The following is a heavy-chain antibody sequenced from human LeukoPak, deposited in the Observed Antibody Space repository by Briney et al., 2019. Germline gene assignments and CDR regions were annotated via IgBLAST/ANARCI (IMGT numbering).Heavy chain of an antibody. CDR1: GFTFSSYA. J-gene: IGHJ6*03. CDR3: ARDYHYGYKRAYYYYMDV. V-gene: IGHV3-30*04. Sequence: GGSLRLSCAASGFTFSSYAMHWVRQAPGKGLEWVAVISYDGSNKYYADSVKGRFTISRDNSKNTLYLQMNSLRAEDTAVYYCARDYHYGYKRAYYYYMDVWGKGTTVTVSS. CDR2: ISYDGSNK. D-gene: IGHD5-24*01.